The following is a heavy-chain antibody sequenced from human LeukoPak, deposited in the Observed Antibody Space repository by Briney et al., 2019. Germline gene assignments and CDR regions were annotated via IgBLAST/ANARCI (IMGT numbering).Heavy chain of an antibody. CDR1: GGSISSSSYY. V-gene: IGHV4-39*01. CDR2: AYYSGST. CDR3: ARPMELLNWFDP. J-gene: IGHJ5*02. Sequence: SETLSLTCTVSGGSISSSSYYWGWIRQPPGKGLEWIGSAYYSGSTYHNPSLKSRVTISVDTSKNQFSLKLSSVTAADTAVYYCARPMELLNWFDPWGQGTLVTVSS. D-gene: IGHD1-26*01.